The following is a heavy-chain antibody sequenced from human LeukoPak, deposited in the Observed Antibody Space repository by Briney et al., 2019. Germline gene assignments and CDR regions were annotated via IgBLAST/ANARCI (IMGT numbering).Heavy chain of an antibody. Sequence: PGGSLRLSCAASGFTFNYYWLTWVRQAPGKGLEWVANIQQDGSEKYYVDSVKGRFIISRDNAKNSLYLQMNSLRAEDTAVYCCARQRGSGCLDYWGQGTLVTVSS. D-gene: IGHD6-19*01. V-gene: IGHV3-7*01. CDR1: GFTFNYYW. CDR3: ARQRGSGCLDY. J-gene: IGHJ4*02. CDR2: IQQDGSEK.